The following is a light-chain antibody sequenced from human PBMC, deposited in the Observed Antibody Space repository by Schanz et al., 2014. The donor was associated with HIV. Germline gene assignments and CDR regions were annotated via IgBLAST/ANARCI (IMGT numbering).Light chain of an antibody. CDR3: QHIT. CDR1: QNINSN. J-gene: IGKJ3*01. Sequence: EIVLTQSPGTLSVSPGERATLSCRASQNINSNLAWYQHKPGQAPRLLIYGASSRATGVPARFSGSGSGTEFTLTISRVEPEDFAVYYCQHITFGPGTKVDI. V-gene: IGKV3-11*01. CDR2: GAS.